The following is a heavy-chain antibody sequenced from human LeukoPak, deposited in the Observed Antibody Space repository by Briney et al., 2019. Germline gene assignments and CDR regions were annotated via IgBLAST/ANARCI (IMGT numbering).Heavy chain of an antibody. CDR3: ATSQKGEWACDI. J-gene: IGHJ3*02. D-gene: IGHD3-3*01. V-gene: IGHV3-21*01. Sequence: GGSLRLSCAASGFTFSSYSMNWVRQAPGKGLEWVSSISSSSSYIYYADSVKGRFTISRDNAKNSLYLQMNSLRAEDTAVYYCATSQKGEWACDIWGQGTMVTVSS. CDR2: ISSSSSYI. CDR1: GFTFSSYS.